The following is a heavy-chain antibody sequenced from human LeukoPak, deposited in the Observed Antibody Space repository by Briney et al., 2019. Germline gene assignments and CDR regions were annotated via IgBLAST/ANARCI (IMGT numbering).Heavy chain of an antibody. J-gene: IGHJ4*02. D-gene: IGHD3-10*01. CDR2: INPNSGGT. Sequence: ASVTVSCKASGYTFTGYYMHWVRQAPGQGLEWMGWINPNSGGTNYAQKFQGRVTMTRDTSISTAYMELSRLRSDDTAVYYCARSRTGSGFLFDYWGQGTLVTVSS. CDR3: ARSRTGSGFLFDY. CDR1: GYTFTGYY. V-gene: IGHV1-2*02.